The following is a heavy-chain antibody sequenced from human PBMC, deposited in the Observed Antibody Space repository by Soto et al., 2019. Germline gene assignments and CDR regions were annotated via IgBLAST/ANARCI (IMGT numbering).Heavy chain of an antibody. D-gene: IGHD3-10*01. Sequence: PSETLSLTCAVSGGSISSGGYSWSWIRQPPGKGLEWIGYIYYSGSTNYNPSLKSRVTISVDTSKNQFSLKLSSVTAADTAVYYCARSITMVRGVIYMAFDIWGQGTMVTVSS. CDR3: ARSITMVRGVIYMAFDI. J-gene: IGHJ3*02. V-gene: IGHV4-61*08. CDR1: GGSISSGGYS. CDR2: IYYSGST.